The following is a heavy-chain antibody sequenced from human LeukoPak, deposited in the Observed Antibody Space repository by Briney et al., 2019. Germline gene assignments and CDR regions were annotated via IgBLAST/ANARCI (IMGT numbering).Heavy chain of an antibody. CDR1: GFTFSSYA. CDR3: ARERAGGQNYYYYGMDV. CDR2: ISYDGSNK. V-gene: IGHV3-30-3*01. Sequence: QPGRSLRLSCAASGFTFSSYAMHWVRQAPGKGLEWVAVISYDGSNKYYADSVKGRFTISRDNSKNTLYLQMNSLRAEDTAVYYCARERAGGQNYYYYGMDVWGQGTTVTVSS. J-gene: IGHJ6*02. D-gene: IGHD3-16*01.